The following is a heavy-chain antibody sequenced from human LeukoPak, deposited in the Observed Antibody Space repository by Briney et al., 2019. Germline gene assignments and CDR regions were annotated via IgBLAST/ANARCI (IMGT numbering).Heavy chain of an antibody. Sequence: GGSLRLSCAASGFTFSSYWMSWVRQAPGKGLEWVSAISGSGDNTYYADSVKGRFTVSRDNSKNTLYVQMKSLRAEDTAIYYCAKDFVVVPGNVNYFNSWGQGTLVTVSS. J-gene: IGHJ4*02. CDR3: AKDFVVVPGNVNYFNS. CDR1: GFTFSSYW. D-gene: IGHD2-21*02. CDR2: ISGSGDNT. V-gene: IGHV3-23*01.